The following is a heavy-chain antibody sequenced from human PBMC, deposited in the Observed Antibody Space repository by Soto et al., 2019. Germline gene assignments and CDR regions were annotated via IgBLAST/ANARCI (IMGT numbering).Heavy chain of an antibody. CDR2: INPNSGVT. CDR1: GYTFTDYY. D-gene: IGHD2-8*01. CDR3: ARDVTRTQSCTNGVCYYHYYDMDV. J-gene: IGHJ6*02. V-gene: IGHV1-2*02. Sequence: APVKLSCKASGYTFTDYYVHRVLQAPGQGLAWMGWINPNSGVTKTAQKFQGRVSVARDTSISTAYMDLSRLRSDDTAVYYCARDVTRTQSCTNGVCYYHYYDMDVWGQGTMGTVSS.